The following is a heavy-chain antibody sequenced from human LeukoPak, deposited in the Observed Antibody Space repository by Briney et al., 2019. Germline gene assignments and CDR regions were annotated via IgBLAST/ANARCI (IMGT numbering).Heavy chain of an antibody. V-gene: IGHV4-34*01. CDR3: ARLTIFRPLYYYYYMDV. J-gene: IGHJ6*03. D-gene: IGHD3-3*01. CDR1: GGSFSGYY. CDR2: INHSGST. Sequence: SETLSLTCAVYGGSFSGYYWSWIRQPPGKGLEWIGEINHSGSTNYNPSLKSRVTISVDTSKNQFSLKLSSVTAADTAVYYCARLTIFRPLYYYYYMDVWGKGTTVTVSS.